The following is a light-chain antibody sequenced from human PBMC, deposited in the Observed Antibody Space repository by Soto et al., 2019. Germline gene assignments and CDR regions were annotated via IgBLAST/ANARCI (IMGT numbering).Light chain of an antibody. V-gene: IGKV3-11*01. Sequence: EIVFTQSPATLPLSPGERATLSCRATQRVSSYLASYQQKPGQAPRLLNYDASIMTTVIPARFSGSGSGTDFTLTISSLEPEDFAVYYYQQRSNCPYTFGQGTKLESK. J-gene: IGKJ2*01. CDR3: QQRSNCPYT. CDR1: QRVSSY. CDR2: DAS.